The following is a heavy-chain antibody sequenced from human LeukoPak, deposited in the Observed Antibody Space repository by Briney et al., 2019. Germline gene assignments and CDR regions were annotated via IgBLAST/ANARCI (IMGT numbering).Heavy chain of an antibody. V-gene: IGHV4-4*07. Sequence: SETLSLTCTVSGGSISSYYWSWIRQPAGKGLEWIGRIYTSGSTNYNPSLKSRVTMSVDTSKNQFSLKLSSVTAADTAAYYCARGRLVVPAAISYYYYYYMDVWGKGTTVTVSS. J-gene: IGHJ6*03. D-gene: IGHD2-2*02. CDR1: GGSISSYY. CDR3: ARGRLVVPAAISYYYYYYMDV. CDR2: IYTSGST.